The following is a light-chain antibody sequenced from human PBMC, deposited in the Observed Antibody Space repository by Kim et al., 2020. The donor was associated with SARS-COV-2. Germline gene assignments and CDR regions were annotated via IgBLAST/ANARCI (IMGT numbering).Light chain of an antibody. V-gene: IGKV1-6*01. CDR2: AAS. CDR3: LQDYNYPRS. J-gene: IGKJ2*03. Sequence: SASVGDRVTITCRASQGVRNDLGWYQQKPGKAPKLLIYAASSLQSGVPSRFSGSGSGTDFTLTISSLQPEDFATYYCLQDYNYPRSFGQGTKLEI. CDR1: QGVRND.